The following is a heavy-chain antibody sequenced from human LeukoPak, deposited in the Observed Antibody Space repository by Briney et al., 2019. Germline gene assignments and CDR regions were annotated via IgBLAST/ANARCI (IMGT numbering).Heavy chain of an antibody. D-gene: IGHD3-3*01. V-gene: IGHV3-21*01. CDR3: ARDIYVSPYDFWSGYYPHLIYYYYGMDV. J-gene: IGHJ6*02. CDR1: GFTFSSYS. Sequence: PGGSLRLSCAASGFTFSSYSMNWVRQAPGKGLEWVSSISSSSSYIYYADSVKGRFTISRDNAKNSLYLQMNSLRAEDTAVYYCARDIYVSPYDFWSGYYPHLIYYYYGMDVWGQGTTVTVSS. CDR2: ISSSSSYI.